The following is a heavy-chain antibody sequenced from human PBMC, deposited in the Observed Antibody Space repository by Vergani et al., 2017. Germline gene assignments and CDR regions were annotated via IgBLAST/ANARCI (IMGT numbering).Heavy chain of an antibody. D-gene: IGHD4-23*01. Sequence: QLQLQESGSGLVKPSQTLSLTCAVSGGSISSGGYSWSWIRQPPGKGLEWIGYIYHSGSTYYNPSLKSRVTISVDTSKNQFSLKLSSVTAADTAVSYCARDRGLVTPEYFDYWGQGTLVTVSS. CDR2: IYHSGST. CDR3: ARDRGLVTPEYFDY. V-gene: IGHV4-30-2*01. CDR1: GGSISSGGYS. J-gene: IGHJ4*02.